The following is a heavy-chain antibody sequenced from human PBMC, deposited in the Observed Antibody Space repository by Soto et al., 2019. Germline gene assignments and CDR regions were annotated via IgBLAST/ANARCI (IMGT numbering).Heavy chain of an antibody. CDR3: ARGIEGWYQGRSYYGMDA. D-gene: IGHD6-19*01. V-gene: IGHV4-61*01. J-gene: IGHJ6*02. Sequence: QVQLQESGPGLVKPSETLSLTCTVSGGSVSSGSYYWSWIRQPPGKGLEWIGYIYYSGSTNYNPCRKCLVTISVDTSKNRFSLTLSSVTAAYTAVYYCARGIEGWYQGRSYYGMDAWGQGTTGTVSS. CDR1: GGSVSSGSYY. CDR2: IYYSGST.